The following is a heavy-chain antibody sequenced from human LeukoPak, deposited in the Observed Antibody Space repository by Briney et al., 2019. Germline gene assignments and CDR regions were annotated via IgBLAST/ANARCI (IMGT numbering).Heavy chain of an antibody. V-gene: IGHV3-30*04. CDR3: ARDPLEYTYGIYIDC. J-gene: IGHJ4*02. D-gene: IGHD5-18*01. Sequence: GGSLRLSCAASGFTFSKYAMHWVRQAPGKGLEWVAITSHDGSKKYYADSVGGRFTVSRDNSKNTLYLQMNSLRTEDTAVYYCARDPLEYTYGIYIDCWGQGTLVTVSS. CDR2: TSHDGSKK. CDR1: GFTFSKYA.